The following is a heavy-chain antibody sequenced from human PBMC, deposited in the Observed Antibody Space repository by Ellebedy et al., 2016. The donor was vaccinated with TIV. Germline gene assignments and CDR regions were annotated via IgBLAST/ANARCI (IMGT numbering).Heavy chain of an antibody. V-gene: IGHV3-23*01. CDR3: ARDAARSGWISDY. D-gene: IGHD6-19*01. CDR1: GFTFSTYA. J-gene: IGHJ4*02. CDR2: LTTGGVT. Sequence: GESLKISCVVSGFTFSTYAMRWFRQAPGKGLEWVSSLTTGGVTFYAESVKDRFTITRDSSKNTLYLQMHSLRVEDTAVYYCARDAARSGWISDYWGQGTLVTVSS.